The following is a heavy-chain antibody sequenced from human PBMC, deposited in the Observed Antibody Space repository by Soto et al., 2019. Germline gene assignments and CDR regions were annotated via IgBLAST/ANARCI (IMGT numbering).Heavy chain of an antibody. V-gene: IGHV3-30*03. Sequence: GGSLRLSCAASDFDFSSYGIHWVRQAPGKGLEWVAASSYDGRETFYADSAKGRFTVSKEMSKNTAFLQMNALRHEDTAVYFCARDSGWPILNFDNWGQGTTVTVSS. CDR1: DFDFSSYG. CDR3: ARDSGWPILNFDN. CDR2: SSYDGRET. J-gene: IGHJ4*02. D-gene: IGHD3-10*01.